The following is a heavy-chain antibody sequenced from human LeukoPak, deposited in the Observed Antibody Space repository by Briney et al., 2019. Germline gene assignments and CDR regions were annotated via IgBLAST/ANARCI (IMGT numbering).Heavy chain of an antibody. CDR1: GYTFTGYY. CDR2: INPNSGGT. J-gene: IGHJ4*02. D-gene: IGHD3-22*01. CDR3: ARHYYDSSGYYYYYFDY. V-gene: IGHV1-2*02. Sequence: ASVKVSCKASGYTFTGYYMHWVRQAPGQGLEWMGWINPNSGGTNYAQKFQGRVTMTRDTSISTAYMELSRLRSDDTAVYYCARHYYDSSGYYYYYFDYWGQGTLVTVSS.